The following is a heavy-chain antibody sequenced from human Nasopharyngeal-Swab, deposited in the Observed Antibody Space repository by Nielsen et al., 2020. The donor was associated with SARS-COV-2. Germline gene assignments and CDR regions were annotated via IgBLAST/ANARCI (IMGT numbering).Heavy chain of an antibody. V-gene: IGHV4-39*01. Sequence: GSLRLSCTVSGGSISSGGYYGGWIRQPPGKGLDWIGNVYYSGSTYYNPSLKSRVTISVDTSKNQFSLKLSSVTAADTAVYYCARAPVVDAIPGYFDYWGQGILVTVSS. J-gene: IGHJ4*02. CDR3: ARAPVVDAIPGYFDY. CDR2: VYYSGST. CDR1: GGSISSGGYY. D-gene: IGHD2-15*01.